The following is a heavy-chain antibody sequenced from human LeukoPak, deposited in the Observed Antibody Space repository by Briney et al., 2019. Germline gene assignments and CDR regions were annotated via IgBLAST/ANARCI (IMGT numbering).Heavy chain of an antibody. V-gene: IGHV3-23*01. CDR2: ISGSGGST. J-gene: IGHJ6*03. CDR3: AKAPATTISPFYYYYYMDV. CDR1: GFTFSSYA. Sequence: PGGSLRLSCAASGFTFSSYAMSWVRQAPGKGLEWVSAISGSGGSTYYADSVKGRFTISRDNSKNTLYLQMNSLRAEDTAVYYCAKAPATTISPFYYYYYMDVWGKGTTVTVSS. D-gene: IGHD1-14*01.